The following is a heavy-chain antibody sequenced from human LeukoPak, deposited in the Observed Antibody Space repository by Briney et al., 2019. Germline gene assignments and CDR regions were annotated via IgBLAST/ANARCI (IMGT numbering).Heavy chain of an antibody. V-gene: IGHV5-51*01. CDR2: IYPGDSDT. D-gene: IGHD3-9*01. Sequence: GESLQISCKGSGYSFTSYWIGWVRQLPGKGLEWMGIIYPGDSDTRYSPSFQGQVTISADKSISTAYLQWSSLKASDTAMYYCARHLKGSRLRYFDWLLTTHAFDIWGQGTMVTVSS. CDR3: ARHLKGSRLRYFDWLLTTHAFDI. J-gene: IGHJ3*02. CDR1: GYSFTSYW.